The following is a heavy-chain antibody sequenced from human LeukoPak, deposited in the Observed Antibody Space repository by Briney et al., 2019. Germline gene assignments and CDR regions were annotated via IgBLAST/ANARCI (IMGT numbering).Heavy chain of an antibody. CDR2: INHSGST. CDR3: ARDPYGYYASDY. CDR1: GGSFSGYY. Sequence: SETLSLTCAVYGGSFSGYYWSWIRQPPGKGLEWIGEINHSGSTNYNPSLKSRVTISVDTSKNQFSLKLSPVTAADTAVYYCARDPYGYYASDYWGQGTLVTVSS. J-gene: IGHJ4*02. D-gene: IGHD5-18*01. V-gene: IGHV4-34*01.